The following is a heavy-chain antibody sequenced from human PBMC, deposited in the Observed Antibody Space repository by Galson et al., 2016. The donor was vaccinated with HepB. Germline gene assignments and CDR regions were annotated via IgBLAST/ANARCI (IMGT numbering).Heavy chain of an antibody. V-gene: IGHV3-11*06. Sequence: SLRLSCAASGFNFRDSYMSWIRQAPGKGLEWISYIISSGSYTNYAESVRGRITISRDNDKNSLHLEMTNLRVEDTAGYYCARDPGPGLRGYFDFWGQGILVTVSS. CDR2: IISSGSYT. J-gene: IGHJ4*02. CDR1: GFNFRDSY. CDR3: ARDPGPGLRGYFDF. D-gene: IGHD3-10*01.